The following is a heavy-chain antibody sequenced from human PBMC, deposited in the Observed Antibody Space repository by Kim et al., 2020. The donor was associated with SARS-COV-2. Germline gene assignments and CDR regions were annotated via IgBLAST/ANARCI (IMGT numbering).Heavy chain of an antibody. D-gene: IGHD6-19*01. CDR1: GFTVSSNY. Sequence: GGSLRLSCAASGFTVSSNYMSWVRQAPGKGLEWVSVIYSGGSTYYADSVKVRFTISRDNSKNTLYLQMNSLRAEDTAVYYCARGYSSGWSPWGNYYYYGMDGWGQGTTVTVS. J-gene: IGHJ6*02. V-gene: IGHV3-66*01. CDR2: IYSGGST. CDR3: ARGYSSGWSPWGNYYYYGMDG.